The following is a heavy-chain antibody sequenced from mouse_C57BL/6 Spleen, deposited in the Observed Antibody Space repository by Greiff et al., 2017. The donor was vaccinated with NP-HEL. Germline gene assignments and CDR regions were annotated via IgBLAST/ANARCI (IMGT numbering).Heavy chain of an antibody. CDR1: GYTFTSYD. CDR2: IYPRDGST. V-gene: IGHV1-85*01. D-gene: IGHD1-1*01. Sequence: QMQLKESGPELVKPGASVKLSCKASGYTFTSYDINWVKQRPGQGLEWIGWIYPRDGSTKYNEKFKGKATLTVDTSSSTAYMELHSLTSEDSAVYFCARSHYGSSYDYAMDYWGQGTSVTVSS. J-gene: IGHJ4*01. CDR3: ARSHYGSSYDYAMDY.